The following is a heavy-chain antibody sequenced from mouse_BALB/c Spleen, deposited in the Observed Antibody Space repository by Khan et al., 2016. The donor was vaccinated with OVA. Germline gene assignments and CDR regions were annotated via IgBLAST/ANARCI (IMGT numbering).Heavy chain of an antibody. Sequence: EVQLQESGPGLVNPSQSLSLTCTVTGYSITSDYAWNWIRQFPGNKLEWMGYINYSGNTNYNPALKSRISITRDTSKNQFFLQLNSVTTEDTATYYCARDGARDNYAMDYWGQGTSVTVSS. V-gene: IGHV3-2*02. D-gene: IGHD1-1*02. CDR2: INYSGNT. CDR1: GYSITSDYA. CDR3: ARDGARDNYAMDY. J-gene: IGHJ4*01.